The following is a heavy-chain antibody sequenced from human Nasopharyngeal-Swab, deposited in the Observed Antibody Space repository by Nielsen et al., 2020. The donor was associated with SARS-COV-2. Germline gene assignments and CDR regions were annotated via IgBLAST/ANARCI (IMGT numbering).Heavy chain of an antibody. Sequence: GGSLRLSCAASGFTFSGYGMHWVRQAPGKGLEWVAFISFDGTDKYYADSVKGRLTISRDNSKNTLSLQMNSLKFEDTAVYYCAKDEDSSPSQRGYWGQGILVTVSS. D-gene: IGHD6-6*01. CDR2: ISFDGTDK. CDR1: GFTFSGYG. V-gene: IGHV3-30*18. CDR3: AKDEDSSPSQRGY. J-gene: IGHJ4*02.